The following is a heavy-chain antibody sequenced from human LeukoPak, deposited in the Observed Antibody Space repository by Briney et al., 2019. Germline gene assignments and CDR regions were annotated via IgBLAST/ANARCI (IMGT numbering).Heavy chain of an antibody. CDR1: GGSISSGDYC. D-gene: IGHD7-27*01. V-gene: IGHV4-30-4*01. CDR3: ARRELGNAFDI. Sequence: SQTLSLTCTVSGGSISSGDYCWGWIRQPPGKGLEWMWYIYYSGSTYYNPSLTSPLTISVDTSKHQFSMKPSSVPAADTAVYYCARRELGNAFDIWGQGTMVTVSS. J-gene: IGHJ3*02. CDR2: IYYSGST.